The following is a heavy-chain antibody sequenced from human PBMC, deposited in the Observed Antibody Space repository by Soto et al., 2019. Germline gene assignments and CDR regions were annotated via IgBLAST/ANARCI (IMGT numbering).Heavy chain of an antibody. CDR2: MSNSGST. V-gene: IGHV4-59*08. CDR1: GASISSYY. D-gene: IGHD2-15*01. J-gene: IGHJ2*01. Sequence: QVKLQESGPGLVRPSETLSLTCTVSGASISSYYWTWVRQPPGKGLEWIGYMSNSGSTNYNPSFKRRVTMSVDTSKNQFSLKLTSVTAADTAVYYCVRHATDHRGNAEDWYFDLWGRGTLVTVSS. CDR3: VRHATDHRGNAEDWYFDL.